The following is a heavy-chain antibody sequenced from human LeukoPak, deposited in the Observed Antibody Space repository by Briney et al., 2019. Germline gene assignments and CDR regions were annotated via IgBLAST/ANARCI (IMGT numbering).Heavy chain of an antibody. J-gene: IGHJ4*02. CDR1: GYTFTAYY. D-gene: IGHD5-12*01. V-gene: IGHV1-46*01. Sequence: GASVKVSCKASGYTFTAYYMHWVRQAPGHGLEWMGIINPSASSTTYAQKLQGRVAMTRDTSTSTVYMELSSLRSEDTAVYYCARDRRYNDYDYCFDSWGQGTLVTVSS. CDR2: INPSASST. CDR3: ARDRRYNDYDYCFDS.